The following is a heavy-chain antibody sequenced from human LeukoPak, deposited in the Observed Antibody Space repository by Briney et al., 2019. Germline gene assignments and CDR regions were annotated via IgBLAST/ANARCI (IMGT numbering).Heavy chain of an antibody. D-gene: IGHD3-10*01. CDR1: GFTFSSYA. Sequence: GGSLRLSCAASGFTFSSYAMNWVRQAPGKGLEWVSIIFGTGDTTYYADSVKGRFTVSRDNSKNTLYLQMNDLRPEDTAKYYCAKRNTMIRGGPCFDHWGQGLLVTVSS. CDR2: IFGTGDTT. CDR3: AKRNTMIRGGPCFDH. J-gene: IGHJ4*02. V-gene: IGHV3-23*01.